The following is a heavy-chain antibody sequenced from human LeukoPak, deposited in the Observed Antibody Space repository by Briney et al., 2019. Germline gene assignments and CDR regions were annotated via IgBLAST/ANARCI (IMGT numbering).Heavy chain of an antibody. CDR1: GYTFTGYY. J-gene: IGHJ5*02. D-gene: IGHD3-10*01. CDR2: INPNSGGT. CDR3: AREHYYGSGLDP. Sequence: ASVTVSCKASGYTFTGYYMHWVRQAPGQGLEWMGWINPNSGGTNYAQKFQGRVTMTRDTSISTAYMELSSLRSDDTAVYYCAREHYYGSGLDPWGQGTLVTVSS. V-gene: IGHV1-2*02.